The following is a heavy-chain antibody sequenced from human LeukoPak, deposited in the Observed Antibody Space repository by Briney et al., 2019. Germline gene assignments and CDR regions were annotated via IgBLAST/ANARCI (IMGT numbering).Heavy chain of an antibody. V-gene: IGHV3-30*02. Sequence: GGSLRLSCAASGFTFSSYGMHWVRQAPGKGLEWVAFIRYDGSNKFYADSVKARFTISRDNAKNSLYLQMNSLRAEDTAVYYCARDSPLRGYDSSGYYPFDYWGQGTLVTVSS. CDR2: IRYDGSNK. CDR3: ARDSPLRGYDSSGYYPFDY. CDR1: GFTFSSYG. D-gene: IGHD3-22*01. J-gene: IGHJ4*02.